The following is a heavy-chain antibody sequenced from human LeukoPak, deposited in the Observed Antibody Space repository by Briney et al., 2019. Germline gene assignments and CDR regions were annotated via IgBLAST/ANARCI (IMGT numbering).Heavy chain of an antibody. D-gene: IGHD3-10*01. CDR1: GLTFSNFG. V-gene: IGHV3-23*01. CDR3: AKGDYYDFDY. Sequence: GGSLRLSCAASGLTFSNFGMNWVRQAPGKGLEWVSIITSGVGITYYADSVKGRFTISRDNSKNTLYLQMNSLTAEDTAVYYCAKGDYYDFDYWGQGTLVTVSS. CDR2: ITSGVGIT. J-gene: IGHJ4*02.